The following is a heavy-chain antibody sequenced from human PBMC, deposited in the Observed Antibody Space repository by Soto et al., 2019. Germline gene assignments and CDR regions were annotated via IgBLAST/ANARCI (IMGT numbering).Heavy chain of an antibody. D-gene: IGHD3-22*01. CDR3: RIVVISSHDY. CDR2: IYSGGST. J-gene: IGHJ4*02. V-gene: IGHV3-66*01. CDR1: GFTVSSNY. Sequence: EVQLVESGGGLVQPGGSLRLSCAASGFTVSSNYMSWVRQAPGKGLEWVSVIYSGGSTYYADSVKGRFTISRDNSKNTLYLQMNSMRAEDTAVYYCRIVVISSHDYWGQGTLVTVSS.